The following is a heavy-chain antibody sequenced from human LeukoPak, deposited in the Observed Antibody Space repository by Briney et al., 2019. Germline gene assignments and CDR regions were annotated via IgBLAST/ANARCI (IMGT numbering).Heavy chain of an antibody. Sequence: GGSLRLSCAASGFTFSSYWVQWVRQAPGKGLVWVSRIDIDGSSTNYADSVKGRFTMSRDNAKNTLYLQMNSLRAEDTAVYYCVRDGLRYYGMDVWGQGTTVTVSS. V-gene: IGHV3-74*01. CDR3: VRDGLRYYGMDV. CDR1: GFTFSSYW. J-gene: IGHJ6*02. CDR2: IDIDGSST.